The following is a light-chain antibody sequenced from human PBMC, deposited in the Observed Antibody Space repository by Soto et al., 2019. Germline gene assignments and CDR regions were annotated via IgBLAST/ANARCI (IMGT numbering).Light chain of an antibody. CDR2: DAS. V-gene: IGKV3-11*01. CDR1: HDVDIY. CDR3: QQRKYWPPLT. J-gene: IGKJ5*01. Sequence: EAVLTQTTATLFLSPGETATLSCRASHDVDIYVAWYQQKPGQAPSLLIYDASNRATGIPARFSGSGSGTDFTLTISSLEPEDFAVYYCQQRKYWPPLTFGQGTRLE.